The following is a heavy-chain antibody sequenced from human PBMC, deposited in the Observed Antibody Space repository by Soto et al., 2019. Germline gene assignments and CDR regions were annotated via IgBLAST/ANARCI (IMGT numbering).Heavy chain of an antibody. V-gene: IGHV3-73*01. CDR2: IRSRANNFAT. J-gene: IGHJ6*02. CDR3: ARGQGAAIGDYYYHGMDA. Sequence: PAGSLTLSCAASGFIFSGSSINWVRQASGKGLEWVGRIRSRANNFATSSAASVKGRFTFSREDSKNTAYLQMNTLKPEDTAVYYCARGQGAAIGDYYYHGMDAWGQGTTVTVSS. D-gene: IGHD2-2*02. CDR1: GFIFSGSS.